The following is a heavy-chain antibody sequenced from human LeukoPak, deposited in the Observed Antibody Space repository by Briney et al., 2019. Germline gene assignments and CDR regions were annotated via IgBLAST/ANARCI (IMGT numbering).Heavy chain of an antibody. Sequence: PGGSLRLSCAASGFTFSSYSMNWVRQAPGKGLEWVSYISGSSSTIYYADSVKGRFTISRDNAKNSLYPQMNSLRAEDTAVYYCARGPRSSLYYYYYMDVWGKGTTVTVSS. CDR3: ARGPRSSLYYYYYMDV. CDR2: ISGSSSTI. V-gene: IGHV3-48*01. J-gene: IGHJ6*03. CDR1: GFTFSSYS.